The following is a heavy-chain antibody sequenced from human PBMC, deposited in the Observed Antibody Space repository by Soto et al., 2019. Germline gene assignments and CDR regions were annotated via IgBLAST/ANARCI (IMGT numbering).Heavy chain of an antibody. CDR1: GGTFSSYA. Sequence: AASVKVSCKASGGTFSSYAISWVRQAPGQGLEWMGGIIPIFGTANYAQKFQGRVTITADESTSTAYMELSSLRSEDTAVYYCARVRFGELLEYNWFDPWGQGTLVTVSS. J-gene: IGHJ5*02. V-gene: IGHV1-69*13. D-gene: IGHD3-10*01. CDR2: IIPIFGTA. CDR3: ARVRFGELLEYNWFDP.